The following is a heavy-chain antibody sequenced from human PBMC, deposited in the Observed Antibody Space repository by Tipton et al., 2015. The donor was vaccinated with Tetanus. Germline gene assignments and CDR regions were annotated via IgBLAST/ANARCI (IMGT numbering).Heavy chain of an antibody. CDR2: IYYSGST. Sequence: TLSLTCAVSGVSIRNGGYSWGWIRQAPGKGLEWIGNIYYSGSTNYNPSLKSRVTISVDTSKIQFSLKLSSVTAADTAVYYCARGTGDYWGQGTLVTVSS. J-gene: IGHJ4*02. CDR3: ARGTGDY. V-gene: IGHV4-61*08. D-gene: IGHD1-14*01. CDR1: GVSIRNGGYS.